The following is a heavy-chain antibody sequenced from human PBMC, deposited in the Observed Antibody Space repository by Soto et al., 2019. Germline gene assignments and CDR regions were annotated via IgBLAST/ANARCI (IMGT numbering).Heavy chain of an antibody. CDR1: GGSISSYY. CDR3: ARSIDSSGYYFSNC. Sequence: SETLSLTCTVSGGSISSYYWSWIRQSPGKGLEWIGYMHYSGSTNYNPSLKSRVTTSVDTSRNQFSLKLSSVTAADTAVYYCARSIDSSGYYFSNCWGQGTLVTVSS. D-gene: IGHD3-22*01. V-gene: IGHV4-59*01. CDR2: MHYSGST. J-gene: IGHJ4*02.